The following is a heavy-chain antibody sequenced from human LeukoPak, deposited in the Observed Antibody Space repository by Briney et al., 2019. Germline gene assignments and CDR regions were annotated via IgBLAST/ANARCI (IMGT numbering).Heavy chain of an antibody. CDR1: GGSISSYY. CDR3: ARRDGDYVGWFDP. Sequence: SETLSLTCTVSGGSISSYYWSWIRQPPGKGLEWIGYIYYSGSTNYNPSLKSRVTISVDTSKNQFSLKLSSVTAADTAVYYCARRDGDYVGWFDPWGQGTLVTVSS. CDR2: IYYSGST. D-gene: IGHD4-17*01. J-gene: IGHJ5*02. V-gene: IGHV4-59*08.